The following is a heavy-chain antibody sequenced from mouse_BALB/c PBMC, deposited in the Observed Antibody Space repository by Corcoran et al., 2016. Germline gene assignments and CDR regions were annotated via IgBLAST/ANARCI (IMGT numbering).Heavy chain of an antibody. J-gene: IGHJ2*01. Sequence: EVQLQQSGPELVKPAATVKMSRKASGYTFTSYVRHWVKQKPGQGLEWIGYINPYNDGTKYNQKFKGKATLTSDKSSSTAYMELSSLTSEDSAVYYCARAGAGTWYFDYWGQGTTLTVSS. V-gene: IGHV1S136*01. CDR3: ARAGAGTWYFDY. CDR1: GYTFTSYV. CDR2: INPYNDGT. D-gene: IGHD4-1*01.